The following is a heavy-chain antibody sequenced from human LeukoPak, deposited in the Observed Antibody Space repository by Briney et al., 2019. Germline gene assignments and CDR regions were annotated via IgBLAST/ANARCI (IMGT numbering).Heavy chain of an antibody. D-gene: IGHD1-26*01. Sequence: PGRSLRLSCATSGFTFSDYAMHWVRQAPGKGLEWVAGIWYDASDKYYGDSVKGRFTISRDNSKNPLYLEMDSLRVEDTAVYFCAKPTRGGGGSFLIDHWGQGTLVTVSS. CDR2: IWYDASDK. CDR3: AKPTRGGGGSFLIDH. V-gene: IGHV3-33*06. J-gene: IGHJ4*02. CDR1: GFTFSDYA.